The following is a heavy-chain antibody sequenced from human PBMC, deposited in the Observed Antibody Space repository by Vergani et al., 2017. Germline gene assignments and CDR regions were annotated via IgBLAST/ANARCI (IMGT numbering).Heavy chain of an antibody. CDR3: AKDSFDY. CDR2: ISYDGSNK. V-gene: IGHV3-30*18. Sequence: QVQLVESGGGVVQPGRSLRLSCAASGFTFSSYGMHWVRQAPGKGLEWVAVISYDGSNKYYADSVKGRFTISRDNSKNTLYLQMNSLRAEYTAVYYCAKDSFDYWGQGTLVTVSS. J-gene: IGHJ4*02. CDR1: GFTFSSYG.